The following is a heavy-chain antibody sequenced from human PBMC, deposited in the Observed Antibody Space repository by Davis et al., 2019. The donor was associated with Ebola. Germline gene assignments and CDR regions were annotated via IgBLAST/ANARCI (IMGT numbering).Heavy chain of an antibody. Sequence: PGGSLRLSCTASGFTLSSYTMNWVRQAPGKGLDWVSSINSNSNYINYADSVKGRFTISRDNTKNSLYLQMNSLRAEDTAVYYCARDPSRDDSWGQGTLVTVSS. CDR3: ARDPSRDDS. J-gene: IGHJ4*02. CDR1: GFTLSSYT. CDR2: INSNSNYI. V-gene: IGHV3-21*01. D-gene: IGHD5-24*01.